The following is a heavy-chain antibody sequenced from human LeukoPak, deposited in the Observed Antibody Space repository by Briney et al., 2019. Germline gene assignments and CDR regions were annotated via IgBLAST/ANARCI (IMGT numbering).Heavy chain of an antibody. CDR1: GDTFNDYH. J-gene: IGHJ4*02. Sequence: ASVKVSCKAFGDTFNDYHLHWVRQAPGLGAQGLEWMGWVTPSSGWRRYSQRFQGRVAMTSDTSTSTVYMELTGLTSDDTAIYFCATIGVSGSYWAFAHWGQGTQVTVSS. D-gene: IGHD1-26*01. CDR3: ATIGVSGSYWAFAH. V-gene: IGHV1-2*02. CDR2: VTPSSGWR.